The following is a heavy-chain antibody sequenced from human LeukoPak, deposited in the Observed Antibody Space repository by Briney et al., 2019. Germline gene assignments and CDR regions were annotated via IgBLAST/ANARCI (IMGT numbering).Heavy chain of an antibody. Sequence: ASVKVSCKASGYTFTSYGISWVRQAPGQGLEWMGWINPNSGGTNYAQKFQGRVTMTRDTSISTAYMELSRLRSDDTAVYYCARDWGMSPAAKYWFDPWGQGTLVTVSS. V-gene: IGHV1-2*02. D-gene: IGHD2-2*01. CDR3: ARDWGMSPAAKYWFDP. CDR1: GYTFTSYG. J-gene: IGHJ5*02. CDR2: INPNSGGT.